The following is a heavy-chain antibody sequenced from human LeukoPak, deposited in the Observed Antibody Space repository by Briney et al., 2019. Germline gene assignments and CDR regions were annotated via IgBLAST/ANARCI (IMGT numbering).Heavy chain of an antibody. J-gene: IGHJ4*02. V-gene: IGHV3-64D*09. Sequence: GGSLRLSCSVSGFTFGNYAMHWVRQAPGKGLQFLSSINSNGGSTYYADSVKGRFTISRDNSKSKLYLQMNRLRSEDTAVYHCVKSGYSSSSDVDYWGQGTLVTVSS. CDR1: GFTFGNYA. CDR2: INSNGGST. D-gene: IGHD5-12*01. CDR3: VKSGYSSSSDVDY.